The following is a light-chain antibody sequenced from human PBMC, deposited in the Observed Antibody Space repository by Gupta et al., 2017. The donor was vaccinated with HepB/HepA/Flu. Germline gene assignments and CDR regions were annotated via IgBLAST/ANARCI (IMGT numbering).Light chain of an antibody. V-gene: IGKV3-15*01. CDR3: QQYNNWPWT. Sequence: EIVMTQSPSPLSVSPGERVAFSCRASQDVHTNLAWMQQKPGQAPKVLFYGASARATGVPARFIGSGSRTEFTLTITSLQSEDVAVYVCQQYNNWPWTFGQGTKVEI. CDR1: QDVHTN. J-gene: IGKJ1*01. CDR2: GAS.